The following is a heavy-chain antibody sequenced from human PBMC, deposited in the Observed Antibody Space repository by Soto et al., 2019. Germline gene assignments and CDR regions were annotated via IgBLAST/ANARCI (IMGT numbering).Heavy chain of an antibody. V-gene: IGHV1-69*13. CDR1: GGTFSSYA. CDR2: IIPIFGTA. Sequence: ASVKVSCKASGGTFSSYAISWVRQAPGQGLEWMGGIIPIFGTANYAQKFQGRVTITADESTSTAYMELSSLRSEDTAVYYCARGSCSGGSCYHDFDYWGQGTLVTVSS. J-gene: IGHJ4*02. D-gene: IGHD2-15*01. CDR3: ARGSCSGGSCYHDFDY.